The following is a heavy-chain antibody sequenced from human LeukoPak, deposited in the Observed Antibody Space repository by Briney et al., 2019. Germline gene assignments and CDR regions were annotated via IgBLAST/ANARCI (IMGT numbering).Heavy chain of an antibody. CDR3: ARWGPLEINYYYYGMDD. V-gene: IGHV1-8*01. CDR1: GYTFSSYD. CDR2: MNPNSGNT. Sequence: RASVKVSCKASGYTFSSYDINWVRQATGQGLEWMGWMNPNSGNTGYAQKFQGRVTMTRNTSISTAYMELCSLRSDDTAVYFCARWGPLEINYYYYGMDDWGQGTTVTISS. D-gene: IGHD7-27*01. J-gene: IGHJ6*02.